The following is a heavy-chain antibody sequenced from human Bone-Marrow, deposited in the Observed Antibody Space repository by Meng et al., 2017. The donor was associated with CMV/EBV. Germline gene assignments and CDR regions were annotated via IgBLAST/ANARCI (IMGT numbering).Heavy chain of an antibody. D-gene: IGHD6-13*01. Sequence: SGGSISSISSSWGWIRQPPGKGLEWIGSIYYSGSTSYNPSLKSRVTISVDTSKNQFSLKLSSVTAADTAVYYCARHVFMIAADSFDYWGQGTLVTVSS. CDR1: GGSISSISSS. V-gene: IGHV4-39*01. J-gene: IGHJ4*02. CDR3: ARHVFMIAADSFDY. CDR2: IYYSGST.